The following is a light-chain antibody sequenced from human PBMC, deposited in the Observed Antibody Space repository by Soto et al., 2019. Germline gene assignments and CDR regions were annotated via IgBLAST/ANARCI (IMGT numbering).Light chain of an antibody. CDR2: AAS. CDR1: QSINTY. Sequence: DIQMTQSLSSLSASVGDRVTITCRASQSINTYLNWYQQKPGKAPNLLIYAASNLQSGVPSRFSGSGSGTDFTLTISSLQTEDIATYYCQQSYGTPMYTFGQGTKLEIK. V-gene: IGKV1-39*01. J-gene: IGKJ2*01. CDR3: QQSYGTPMYT.